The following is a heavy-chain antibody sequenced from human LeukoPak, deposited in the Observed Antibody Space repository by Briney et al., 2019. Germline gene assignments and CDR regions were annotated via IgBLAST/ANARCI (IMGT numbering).Heavy chain of an antibody. CDR2: INHSGST. J-gene: IGHJ3*02. D-gene: IGHD3-22*01. V-gene: IGHV4-34*01. Sequence: PSETLSLTCAVYGGSFSGYYWSWIRQPPGKGLEWIGEINHSGSTNYNPSLKSRVTISVDTSKNQFSLKLSSVTAADTAVYYCARLRITMKGRAFDIWGQGTMVTVSS. CDR3: ARLRITMKGRAFDI. CDR1: GGSFSGYY.